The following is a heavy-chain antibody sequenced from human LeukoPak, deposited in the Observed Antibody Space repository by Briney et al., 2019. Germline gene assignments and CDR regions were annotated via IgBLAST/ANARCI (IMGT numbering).Heavy chain of an antibody. Sequence: GGPLRFSCAASGFTFSSYSMNWVRQAPGKGLEWVSSISSSSSYIYYADSVKGRFTISRDNAKNSLYLQMNSLRAEDTAVYYCASHSSRDRWATVAQRGFDAFDIWGQGTMVTVSS. D-gene: IGHD4-23*01. CDR3: ASHSSRDRWATVAQRGFDAFDI. V-gene: IGHV3-21*01. CDR2: ISSSSSYI. J-gene: IGHJ3*02. CDR1: GFTFSSYS.